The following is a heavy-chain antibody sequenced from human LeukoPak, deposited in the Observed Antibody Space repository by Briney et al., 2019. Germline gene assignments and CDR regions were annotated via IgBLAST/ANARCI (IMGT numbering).Heavy chain of an antibody. CDR3: ARVGQGAGTRVRYFDY. CDR2: IYYSGST. J-gene: IGHJ4*02. V-gene: IGHV4-59*01. D-gene: IGHD6-19*01. CDR1: GGSISSYY. Sequence: SSETLSLTCTVSGGSISSYYWSWIRQPPGKGLEWIGYIYYSGSTNYNPSLKSRVTISVDTSKNQFSLKLSSVTAADTAVYYCARVGQGAGTRVRYFDYWGQGTLVTVSS.